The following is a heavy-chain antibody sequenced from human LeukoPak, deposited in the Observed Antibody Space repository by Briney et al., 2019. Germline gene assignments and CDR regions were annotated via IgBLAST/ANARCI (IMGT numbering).Heavy chain of an antibody. CDR2: FDPEDGEA. CDR3: ATNYDILTGYYGPAFDI. CDR1: GYTLTELS. D-gene: IGHD3-9*01. Sequence: GASVKVSCKVSGYTLTELSMHWVRQAPGKGLEWMGGFDPEDGEAIYAQKFQGIVTMTENTSKDTAYMELSSLRSEDPAVYSCATNYDILTGYYGPAFDIWGQGTMVTVSS. V-gene: IGHV1-24*01. J-gene: IGHJ3*02.